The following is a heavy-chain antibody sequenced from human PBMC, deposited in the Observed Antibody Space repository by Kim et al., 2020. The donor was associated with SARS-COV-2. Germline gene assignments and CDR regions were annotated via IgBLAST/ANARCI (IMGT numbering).Heavy chain of an antibody. V-gene: IGHV4-34*01. J-gene: IGHJ4*02. Sequence: STNSNPSLTSRVTISVDTSKTQFSLKLSSVPAADAAVYYCARSILSPLDYWGQGTLVTVSS. CDR3: ARSILSPLDY. D-gene: IGHD3-3*01. CDR2: ST.